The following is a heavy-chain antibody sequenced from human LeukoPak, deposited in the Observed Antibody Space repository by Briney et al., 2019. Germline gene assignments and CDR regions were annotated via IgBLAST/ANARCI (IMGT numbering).Heavy chain of an antibody. J-gene: IGHJ6*02. CDR1: GYTFTSYG. CDR3: ARELVVVVAAQDNYYYGMDV. CDR2: ISAYNGNT. D-gene: IGHD2-15*01. Sequence: ASAKVSCKASGYTFTSYGISWVRQAPGQGLEWMGWISAYNGNTNYAQKLQGRVTMTTDTSTSTAYMELRSLRSDDTAVYYCARELVVVVAAQDNYYYGMDVWGQGTTVTVSS. V-gene: IGHV1-18*01.